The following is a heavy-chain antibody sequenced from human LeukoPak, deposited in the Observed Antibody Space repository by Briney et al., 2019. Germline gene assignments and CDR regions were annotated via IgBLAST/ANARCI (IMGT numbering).Heavy chain of an antibody. CDR2: IWYDGSNK. V-gene: IGHV3-33*08. Sequence: GGSLRLSCAASGFTFSDYYMSWIRQAPGKGLEWVAVIWYDGSNKYYADSVKGRFTISRDNSKNTLYLQMNSLRAEDTAVYYCARDRSVVVVPAATTYYYYYMDVWGKGTTVTVSS. D-gene: IGHD2-2*01. CDR3: ARDRSVVVVPAATTYYYYYMDV. CDR1: GFTFSDYY. J-gene: IGHJ6*03.